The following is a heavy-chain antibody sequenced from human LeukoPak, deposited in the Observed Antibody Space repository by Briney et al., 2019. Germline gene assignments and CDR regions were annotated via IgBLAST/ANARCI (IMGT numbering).Heavy chain of an antibody. CDR1: GFTFSSYS. J-gene: IGHJ3*02. CDR2: ISSSSSYI. Sequence: GGSLRLSCAASGFTFSSYSMNWVRQAPGKGLEWVSSISSSSSYIYYADSVKGRFTISRDNAKNSLYLQMNSLRAEDTAVYYCARGYDIPTFAFDIRGQGTMVTVSS. V-gene: IGHV3-21*01. CDR3: ARGYDIPTFAFDI. D-gene: IGHD3-9*01.